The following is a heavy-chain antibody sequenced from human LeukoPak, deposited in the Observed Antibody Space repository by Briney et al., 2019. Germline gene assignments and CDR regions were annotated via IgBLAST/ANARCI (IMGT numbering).Heavy chain of an antibody. CDR3: ARVEVEHYGSGSYTWFDL. D-gene: IGHD3-10*01. Sequence: SETLSLTCTVSDDSISSGLYYWSWIRQPAGRRLEWIGRLHARGNTNYNPSLNSRVIISVDSSRRQFSLKLSSVSAADTAVYYCARVEVEHYGSGSYTWFDLWGQGTLVAVSS. J-gene: IGHJ5*02. CDR1: DDSISSGLYY. V-gene: IGHV4-61*02. CDR2: LHARGNT.